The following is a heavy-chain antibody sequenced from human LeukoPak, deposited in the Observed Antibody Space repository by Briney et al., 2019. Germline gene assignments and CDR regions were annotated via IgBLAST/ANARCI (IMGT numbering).Heavy chain of an antibody. CDR1: GYTFTGSY. CDR2: IKPNSGDT. J-gene: IGHJ3*02. Sequence: ASVNLSCKASGYTFTGSYIYGVRQARGQGLEGMGWIKPNSGDTNYAQKFRGMVTMTRDTSISTAYMEFSRLTSDDTAVYYCARDRIAAGGLSPFDIWGQGTLVTVSS. V-gene: IGHV1-2*02. CDR3: ARDRIAAGGLSPFDI. D-gene: IGHD6-13*01.